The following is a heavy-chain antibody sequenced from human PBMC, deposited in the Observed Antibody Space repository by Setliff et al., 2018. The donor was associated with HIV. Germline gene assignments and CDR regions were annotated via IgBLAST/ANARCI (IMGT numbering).Heavy chain of an antibody. CDR1: GGSFSGYY. Sequence: SETLSLTCAVYGGSFSGYYWSWTRQPPGKGLEWIGEINHSGSTNCNPSLKSRVTISVDTSKNQFSLKLSSVTAADTAAYYCARGGSDPYYSGSSGPYPPGYWGQGTLVTVSS. D-gene: IGHD3-22*01. V-gene: IGHV4-34*01. CDR2: INHSGST. CDR3: ARGGSDPYYSGSSGPYPPGY. J-gene: IGHJ4*02.